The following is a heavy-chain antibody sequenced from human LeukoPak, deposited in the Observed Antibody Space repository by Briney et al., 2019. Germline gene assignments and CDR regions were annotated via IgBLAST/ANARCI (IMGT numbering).Heavy chain of an antibody. CDR2: INAGNGNT. V-gene: IGHV1-3*01. J-gene: IGHJ4*02. D-gene: IGHD3-22*01. CDR3: ARYYYDSSGYYYYFDY. Sequence: GASVNVSCKASGYTFTSYAMHWVRQAPGQRLEWMGWINAGNGNTKYSQKFQGRVTITRDTSASTAYMELSSLRSEDTAVYYCARYYYDSSGYYYYFDYWGQGTLVTVSS. CDR1: GYTFTSYA.